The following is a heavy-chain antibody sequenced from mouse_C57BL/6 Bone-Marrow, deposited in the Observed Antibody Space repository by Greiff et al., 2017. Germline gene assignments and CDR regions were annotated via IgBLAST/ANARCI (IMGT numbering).Heavy chain of an antibody. Sequence: EVQLVESEGGLVQPGSSMKLSCTASGFTFSDYYMAWVRQVPEKGLEWVANINYDGSSTYYLDSLKSRFIISRDNAKNILYLQMSSLKSEDTATYYCAILRRYYYAMDYWGQGTSVTVSS. CDR1: GFTFSDYY. D-gene: IGHD2-4*01. V-gene: IGHV5-16*01. J-gene: IGHJ4*01. CDR2: INYDGSST. CDR3: AILRRYYYAMDY.